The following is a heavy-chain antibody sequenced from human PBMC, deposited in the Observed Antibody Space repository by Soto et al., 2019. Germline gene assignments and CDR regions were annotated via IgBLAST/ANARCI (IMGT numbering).Heavy chain of an antibody. Sequence: GGSLRLSCAASGFTFSSYAMSWVRQAPGKGLEWVSAISGSGGSTYYADSVKGRFTISRDNSKNTLYLQMNSLRAEDTAVYYCAKGLAYYYGSGSYLDYWGQGTLVTVSS. V-gene: IGHV3-23*01. CDR3: AKGLAYYYGSGSYLDY. CDR2: ISGSGGST. CDR1: GFTFSSYA. D-gene: IGHD3-10*01. J-gene: IGHJ4*02.